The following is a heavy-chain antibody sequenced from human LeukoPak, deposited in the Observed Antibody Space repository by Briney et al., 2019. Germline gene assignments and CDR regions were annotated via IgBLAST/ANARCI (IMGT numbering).Heavy chain of an antibody. CDR2: INHSGST. D-gene: IGHD3-22*01. Sequence: SETLSLTCADYGGSFSGYYWSWIRQPPGKGLEWIGEINHSGSTNYNPSLKSRVTISVDTSKNQFSLKLSSVTAADTAVYYCARGRDYYDSSGYRWGQGTLVTVSS. CDR1: GGSFSGYY. CDR3: ARGRDYYDSSGYR. J-gene: IGHJ4*02. V-gene: IGHV4-34*01.